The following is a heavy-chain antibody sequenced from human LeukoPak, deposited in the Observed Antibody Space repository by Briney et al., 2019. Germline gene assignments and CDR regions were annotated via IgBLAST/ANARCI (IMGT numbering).Heavy chain of an antibody. CDR1: GFTFSSYA. J-gene: IGHJ6*04. D-gene: IGHD3-10*01. CDR3: ARRHYYGSGSYQDYYYYYGMDV. CDR2: ISYDGSNK. Sequence: GGSLRPSYAASGFTFSSYAMHSVRQAPPKRLQRVPVISYDGSNKYYADSVKGRFTISRDNSKNTLYLQMNSLRAEDTAVYYCARRHYYGSGSYQDYYYYYGMDVWGKGTTVTVSS. V-gene: IGHV3-30*04.